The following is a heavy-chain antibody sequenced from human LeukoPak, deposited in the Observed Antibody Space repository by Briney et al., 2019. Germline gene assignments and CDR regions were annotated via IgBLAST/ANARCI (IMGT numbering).Heavy chain of an antibody. Sequence: GGSLRLSCAASGFTFSSYAVSWVRQAPGKGLEWVSTISGSGDNTYYADSVKGRFTISRDNSKNTLYLQMNSLRAEDTAVYYCAKGDLGWKEDYWGQGTLVTVSS. CDR2: ISGSGDNT. J-gene: IGHJ4*02. CDR3: AKGDLGWKEDY. D-gene: IGHD1-1*01. V-gene: IGHV3-23*01. CDR1: GFTFSSYA.